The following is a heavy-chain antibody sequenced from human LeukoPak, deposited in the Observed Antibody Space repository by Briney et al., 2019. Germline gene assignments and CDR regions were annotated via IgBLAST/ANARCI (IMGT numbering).Heavy chain of an antibody. V-gene: IGHV1-69*05. CDR2: IIPIFGTS. D-gene: IGHD3-22*01. CDR1: GYTFTSYG. Sequence: SVKVSCKASGYTFTSYGISWVRQAPGQGLEWMGRIIPIFGTSIYAQRFQGRLTITTDESTTTAYMELRSLRSEDTAVYYCARGDYFDSSAYFGMIFDYWGQGTLVTVSS. CDR3: ARGDYFDSSAYFGMIFDY. J-gene: IGHJ4*02.